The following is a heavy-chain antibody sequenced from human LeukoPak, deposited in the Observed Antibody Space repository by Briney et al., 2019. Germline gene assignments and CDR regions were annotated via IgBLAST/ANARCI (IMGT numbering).Heavy chain of an antibody. V-gene: IGHV1-2*02. CDR3: AKEKTDSGGFAD. CDR1: GYIFTNYY. Sequence: ASVKVSCKASGYIFTNYYMHWVRQAPGQGLEWMGCINLDSRDTLYKEKFQGRFIMTWDTSITTAYMELSTLNSDDTALYYCAKEKTDSGGFADWGQGTLVTVSA. J-gene: IGHJ4*02. CDR2: INLDSRDT. D-gene: IGHD3-10*01.